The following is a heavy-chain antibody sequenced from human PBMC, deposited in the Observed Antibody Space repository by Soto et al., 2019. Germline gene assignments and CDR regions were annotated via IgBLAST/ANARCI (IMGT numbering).Heavy chain of an antibody. J-gene: IGHJ4*02. V-gene: IGHV1-69*13. CDR2: FIAMLGTP. CDR3: ARGAMANFDY. CDR1: GGTFGSQG. Sequence: SVKVSCKASGGTFGSQGIAWVRQAPGQGLEWMGGFIAMLGTPTYAKKVQGRATMSADESLTSSYLELRSLRSEDTGVYFCARGAMANFDYWGQGTVVTVSS. D-gene: IGHD5-18*01.